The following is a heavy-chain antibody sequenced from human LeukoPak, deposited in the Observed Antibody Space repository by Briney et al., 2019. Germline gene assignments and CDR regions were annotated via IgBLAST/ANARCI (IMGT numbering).Heavy chain of an antibody. CDR3: ASTGYSSSWYLLGYYYGVDV. Sequence: SESLSLTCAVYGGSFSGYCWSWIRQPPGKGLEWMGVMNHSGSTNYNPSLKTRVTISVDTSKNQFSLKLSSVTAADTAVYYCASTGYSSSWYLLGYYYGVDVWGQGTTVTVSS. CDR1: GGSFSGYC. V-gene: IGHV4-34*01. D-gene: IGHD6-13*01. J-gene: IGHJ6*02. CDR2: MNHSGST.